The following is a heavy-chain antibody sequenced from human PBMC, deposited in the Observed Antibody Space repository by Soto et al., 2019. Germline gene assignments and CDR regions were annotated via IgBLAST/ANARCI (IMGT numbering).Heavy chain of an antibody. Sequence: GGSLRLSCAASGFTFSSYAMHWVRQAPGKGLEWVAVISYDGSNKYYADSVKGRFTISRDNSKNTLYLQMNSLRAEDTAVYYCARDQRRDYYYYGMDVWGQGTTVTVSS. CDR2: ISYDGSNK. V-gene: IGHV3-30-3*01. J-gene: IGHJ6*02. CDR3: ARDQRRDYYYYGMDV. CDR1: GFTFSSYA.